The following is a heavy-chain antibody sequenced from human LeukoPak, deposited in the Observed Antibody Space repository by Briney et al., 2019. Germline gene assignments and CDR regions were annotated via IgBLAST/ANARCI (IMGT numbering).Heavy chain of an antibody. CDR1: GGSTTGYD. Sequence: SETLSLTCTVSGGSTTGYDWSWIRQPPGEGLEWIGCMYYSGSTNYNPSLKSRVTISVDTSKNQFSLKLSSVTAADTAVYYCAREGATTITMVRGVENAFDIWGQGTMVTVSS. CDR2: MYYSGST. CDR3: AREGATTITMVRGVENAFDI. V-gene: IGHV4-59*01. J-gene: IGHJ3*02. D-gene: IGHD3-10*01.